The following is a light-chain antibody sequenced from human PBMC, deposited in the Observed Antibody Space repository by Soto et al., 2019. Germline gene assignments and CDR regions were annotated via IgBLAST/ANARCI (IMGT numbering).Light chain of an antibody. V-gene: IGKV3-15*01. CDR2: GAS. CDR3: QQYNNWPPWT. CDR1: QSVSNN. J-gene: IGKJ1*01. Sequence: EIVMTQSPATLSVSPGERATLSCRASQSVSNNLAWYQQKPGQTPRLLIYGASTRATGIPARFSGSGSGTEFTLTISSLQSEDFAVYYCQQYNNWPPWTFGQGTKAEIK.